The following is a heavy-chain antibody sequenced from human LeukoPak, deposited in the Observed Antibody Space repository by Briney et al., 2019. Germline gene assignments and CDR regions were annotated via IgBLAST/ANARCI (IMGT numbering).Heavy chain of an antibody. CDR3: AGLYYDFWSGNQYYMDV. J-gene: IGHJ6*03. D-gene: IGHD3-3*01. V-gene: IGHV4-39*07. CDR1: DDSISNGRY. Sequence: SETLSLTCTVSDDSISNGRYCWIRQSPGKGLEWIASISYSGSTYYNPSLKSRVTISVDTSKNQFSLKLSSVTAADTAVYYCAGLYYDFWSGNQYYMDVWGKGTTVTVSS. CDR2: ISYSGST.